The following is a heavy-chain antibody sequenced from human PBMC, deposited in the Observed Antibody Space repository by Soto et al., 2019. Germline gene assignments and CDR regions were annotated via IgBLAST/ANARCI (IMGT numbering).Heavy chain of an antibody. CDR3: ARDYCSGGRCYPDY. CDR1: GFTFSSYG. D-gene: IGHD2-15*01. Sequence: ESGGGVVQPGRSLRLSCAASGFTFSSYGMHWVRQAPGKGLEWVAVIWYDGSNKYYADSVKGRFTISRDNSKNTLYLQMNSLRADETAVYYCARDYCSGGRCYPDYWGQGNLVTVSS. CDR2: IWYDGSNK. J-gene: IGHJ4*02. V-gene: IGHV3-33*01.